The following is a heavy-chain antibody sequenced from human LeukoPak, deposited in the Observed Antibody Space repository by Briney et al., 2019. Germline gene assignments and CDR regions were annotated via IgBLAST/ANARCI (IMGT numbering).Heavy chain of an antibody. V-gene: IGHV3-23*01. D-gene: IGHD3-10*01. Sequence: GGSLRLSCAASGFTFSSYAMSWVRQAPGKGLEWVSAISGSGGSTYYADSVKGRFTISRDNSKNTLYLQMNSLRAEDTAVYYCAKEEEVWFEEASGSFDYWGQGTMVIVSS. CDR3: AKEEEVWFEEASGSFDY. J-gene: IGHJ4*02. CDR2: ISGSGGST. CDR1: GFTFSSYA.